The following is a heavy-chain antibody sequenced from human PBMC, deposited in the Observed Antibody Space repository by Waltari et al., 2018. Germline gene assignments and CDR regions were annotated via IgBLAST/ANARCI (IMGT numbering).Heavy chain of an antibody. Sequence: EVQLVESGGGLVQPGWSLRLSCAASGFTFSSYAMSWVRQAPGKGLEWVSAISGSGGSTYYADSVKGRFTISRDNSKNTLYLQMNSLRAEDTAVYYCAKTSGGDYYYYYYMDVWGKGTTVTVSS. CDR2: ISGSGGST. V-gene: IGHV3-23*04. D-gene: IGHD3-10*01. CDR1: GFTFSSYA. CDR3: AKTSGGDYYYYYYMDV. J-gene: IGHJ6*03.